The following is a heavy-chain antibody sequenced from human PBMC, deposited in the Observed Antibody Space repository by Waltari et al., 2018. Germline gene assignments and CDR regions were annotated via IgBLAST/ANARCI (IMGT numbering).Heavy chain of an antibody. J-gene: IGHJ4*02. CDR3: ARGLGYGGNSEVDY. D-gene: IGHD2-21*02. CDR2: INHSGST. CDR1: GGSFRGYY. V-gene: IGHV4-34*01. Sequence: QVQLQQWGAGLLKPSETLSLTCAVYGGSFRGYYWSWIRQPPGKGLEWIGEINHSGSTNYNPSLKSRVTISVDTSKNQFSLKLSSVTAADTAVYYCARGLGYGGNSEVDYWGQGTLVTVSS.